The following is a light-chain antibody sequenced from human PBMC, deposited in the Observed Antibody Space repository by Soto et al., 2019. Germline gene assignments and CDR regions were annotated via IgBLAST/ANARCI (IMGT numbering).Light chain of an antibody. J-gene: IGKJ1*01. CDR3: QQSGDTPPWT. Sequence: DIQMTQSPSTLSASVVDRVTITCLASQSISSWLAWYQQKPGKAPKLLIYDASSLESGVPSRFSGSGSGTEFTLTITSLQPEDFATYYCQQSGDTPPWTFGQGTKVDIK. V-gene: IGKV1-5*01. CDR2: DAS. CDR1: QSISSW.